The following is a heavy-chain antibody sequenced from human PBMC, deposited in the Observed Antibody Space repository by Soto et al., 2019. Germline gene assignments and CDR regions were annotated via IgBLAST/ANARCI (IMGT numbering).Heavy chain of an antibody. Sequence: GGSLRLSCAASGFTFSSYWMHWVRQAPGKGLVWVSRINSDGSSTSYADSVKGRFTISRDNAKNTLYLQMNSLGAEDTAVYYCARGIPYGGLIYYYYYGMEVWGQGTTVTVSS. CDR2: INSDGSST. V-gene: IGHV3-74*01. D-gene: IGHD4-17*01. CDR3: ARGIPYGGLIYYYYYGMEV. J-gene: IGHJ6*02. CDR1: GFTFSSYW.